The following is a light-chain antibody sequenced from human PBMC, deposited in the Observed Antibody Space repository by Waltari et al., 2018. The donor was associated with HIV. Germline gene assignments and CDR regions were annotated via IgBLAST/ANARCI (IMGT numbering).Light chain of an antibody. J-gene: IGLJ1*01. Sequence: QSVLTQPPSASGAPGQRVTISCSGSFSNIGSNTVNWYKQLPGTAPRLLIYGSSQRPSGVPDRFSGSRSDTSASLDISGLHSEDEGDYYCAVWDDSLSEYVFATGTKVFVL. CDR3: AVWDDSLSEYV. V-gene: IGLV1-44*01. CDR2: GSS. CDR1: FSNIGSNT.